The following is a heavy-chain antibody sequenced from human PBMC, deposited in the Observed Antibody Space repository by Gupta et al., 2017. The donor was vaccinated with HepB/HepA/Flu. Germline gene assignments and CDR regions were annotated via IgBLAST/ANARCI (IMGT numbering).Heavy chain of an antibody. Sequence: QLQLQESGPGLVKPSETLSLTCTVAGGSLSSNGYYWGWIRQPPGKGLEWIGSLYYSGSTYYNPSLNSRVTISVDTSKSQFSLKLSSVTAADTAVYYCASDTVGADWYFDLWGRGTLVTVSS. CDR2: LYYSGST. CDR1: GGSLSSNGYY. CDR3: ASDTVGADWYFDL. V-gene: IGHV4-39*01. D-gene: IGHD1-26*01. J-gene: IGHJ2*01.